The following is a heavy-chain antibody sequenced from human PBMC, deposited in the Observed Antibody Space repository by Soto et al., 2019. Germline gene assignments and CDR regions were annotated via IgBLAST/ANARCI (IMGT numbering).Heavy chain of an antibody. J-gene: IGHJ6*02. Sequence: AAVNVSCKASVYTFTGYYMHWVRQAPGQGLDGMGWSNPNSGGTNYAQKFQGRVTTTRNTSISTAYMELSRLRSDDTAVYYCARDPVVPAAIPHDYSYYYGMDVWGQGTPVTVSS. V-gene: IGHV1-2*02. CDR3: ARDPVVPAAIPHDYSYYYGMDV. D-gene: IGHD2-2*01. CDR1: VYTFTGYY. CDR2: SNPNSGGT.